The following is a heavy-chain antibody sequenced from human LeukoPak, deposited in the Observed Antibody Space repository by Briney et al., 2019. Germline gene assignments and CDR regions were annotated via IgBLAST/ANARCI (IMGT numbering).Heavy chain of an antibody. D-gene: IGHD4-17*01. V-gene: IGHV3-48*01. Sequence: PGGSLRLSCAASGFTFSSYSMNWVRQAPGKGLEWVSYISSSSSTIYYADSVKGRFTISRDNAKNSLYLQMNSLRAEDTAVYYCDLGFTVTIDYWGQGTLVTVSS. CDR1: GFTFSSYS. CDR3: DLGFTVTIDY. J-gene: IGHJ4*02. CDR2: ISSSSSTI.